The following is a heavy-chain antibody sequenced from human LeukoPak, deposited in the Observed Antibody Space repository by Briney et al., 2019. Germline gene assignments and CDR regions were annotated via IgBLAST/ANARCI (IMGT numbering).Heavy chain of an antibody. CDR2: IGTSSTTI. Sequence: GGSPRLSCAASGFTFSSYTMNWVRQPPRKGLEWVSNIGTSSTTIYYADSVKGRFTISRDNAENSLYLQMNSLRAEDTAVYYCARGSGNPDYWGQGTLVTVSS. CDR1: GFTFSSYT. J-gene: IGHJ4*02. D-gene: IGHD4-23*01. V-gene: IGHV3-48*01. CDR3: ARGSGNPDY.